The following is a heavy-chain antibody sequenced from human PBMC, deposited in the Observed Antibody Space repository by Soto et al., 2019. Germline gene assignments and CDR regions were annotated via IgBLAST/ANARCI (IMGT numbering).Heavy chain of an antibody. CDR2: IYYSGST. Sequence: SETLSLTCTVSGGSISSYYWSWIRQPPGKGLEWIGYIYYSGSTNYNPSLKSRVTISVDTSKNQFSLKLSSVTAADTAVYYCARGPFMVRGVIIGAFDIWGQGTMVTVSS. D-gene: IGHD3-10*01. J-gene: IGHJ3*02. V-gene: IGHV4-59*01. CDR1: GGSISSYY. CDR3: ARGPFMVRGVIIGAFDI.